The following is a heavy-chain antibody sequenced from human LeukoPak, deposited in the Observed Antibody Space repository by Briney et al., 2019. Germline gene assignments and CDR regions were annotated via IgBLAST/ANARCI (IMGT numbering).Heavy chain of an antibody. CDR2: ISGNGGST. J-gene: IGHJ4*02. D-gene: IGHD3-22*01. Sequence: QSGGSLRLSCAASGFTFSSYAMSWVRQAPGKGLEWVSAISGNGGSTYYADSVKGRFTISRDNSKNTLYLQMNSLRAEDTAVYYCAKGDYYYDSSGYYPTLLGYWGQGTLVTVSS. CDR1: GFTFSSYA. V-gene: IGHV3-23*01. CDR3: AKGDYYYDSSGYYPTLLGY.